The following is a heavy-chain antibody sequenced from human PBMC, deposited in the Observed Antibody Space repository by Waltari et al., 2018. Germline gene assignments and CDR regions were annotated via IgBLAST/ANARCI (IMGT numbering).Heavy chain of an antibody. CDR3: ARQNIHSYGYGYFDY. J-gene: IGHJ4*02. Sequence: EVQLVQSGAAVKKPGESLKISCQGSGYSFARYWIGWVRQMPGKGLEWMGIIYPGDSSTKYSPSFQGQVTISVDTSISTAYLQWSSLKASDTAMYFCARQNIHSYGYGYFDYWGQGTLVTVSS. V-gene: IGHV5-51*01. CDR1: GYSFARYW. CDR2: IYPGDSST. D-gene: IGHD5-18*01.